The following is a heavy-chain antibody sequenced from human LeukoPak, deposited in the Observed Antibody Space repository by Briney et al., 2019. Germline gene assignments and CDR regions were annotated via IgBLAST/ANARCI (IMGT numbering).Heavy chain of an antibody. D-gene: IGHD4-17*01. CDR3: ALTTVTLWYFDY. V-gene: IGHV1-69*04. CDR2: IIPILGIA. J-gene: IGHJ4*02. CDR1: GYTFTSYA. Sequence: SVTVSCKASGYTFTSYAISWVRQAPGQGLEWMGRIIPILGIANYAQKFQGRVTITADKSTSTAYMELSSLRSEDTAVYYCALTTVTLWYFDYWGQGTLVTVSS.